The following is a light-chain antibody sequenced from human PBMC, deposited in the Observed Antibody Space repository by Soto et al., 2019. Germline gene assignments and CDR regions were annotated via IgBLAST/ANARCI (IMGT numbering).Light chain of an antibody. V-gene: IGLV2-8*01. CDR3: SSYAGSNNVI. J-gene: IGLJ2*01. CDR1: SSDVGGYDY. CDR2: EVS. Sequence: QSALTQPPSASGSPGQSVTISCTGTSSDVGGYDYVSWYQQHPGKAPKLMIHEVSKRPSGVPDRFSGFKSGNTASLTVSGLQAEDEADYYCSSYAGSNNVILGGGTKLTVL.